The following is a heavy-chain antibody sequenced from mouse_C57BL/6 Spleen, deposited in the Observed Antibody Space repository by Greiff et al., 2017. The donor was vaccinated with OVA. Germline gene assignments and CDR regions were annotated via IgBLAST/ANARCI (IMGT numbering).Heavy chain of an antibody. V-gene: IGHV1-55*01. Sequence: VQLQQPGAELVKPGASVKMPCKASGYTFTSYWITWVKQRPGQGLEWIGDIYPGSGSTNYNEKFKSKATLTVDTSSSTAYMQLSSLTSEDSAVYYCARNYGSSHHAMDYWGQGTSVTVSS. CDR2: IYPGSGST. CDR3: ARNYGSSHHAMDY. J-gene: IGHJ4*01. CDR1: GYTFTSYW. D-gene: IGHD1-1*01.